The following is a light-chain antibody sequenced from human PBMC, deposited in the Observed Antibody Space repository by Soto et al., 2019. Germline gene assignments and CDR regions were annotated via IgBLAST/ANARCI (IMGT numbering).Light chain of an antibody. V-gene: IGKV2-28*01. CDR2: LGS. J-gene: IGKJ2*01. CDR1: QSLLHSNGYNY. Sequence: EIVMTQSPLSLPVTPGEPAAISCRSSQSLLHSNGYNYLDWYLQKPGQSPQLLIYLGSNRASGVPDRFSSSGSGTDFTLKISRVEAEDVGVYYFMQALQTPWTFGQGTKLEIK. CDR3: MQALQTPWT.